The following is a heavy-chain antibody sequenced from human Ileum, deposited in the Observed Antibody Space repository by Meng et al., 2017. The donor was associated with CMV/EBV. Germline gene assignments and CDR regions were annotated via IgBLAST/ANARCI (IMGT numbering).Heavy chain of an antibody. CDR3: ARDRYGDYGDF. V-gene: IGHV3-48*04. Sequence: EVQLLQSGGGLVQPGGSLRLSCAASGFPFSSYTMHWVRQAPGKGLEWISYIAYSGPRIYYADSVKGRFTISRDNAKNSLYLQMNNLRAEDTAVYYCARDRYGDYGDFWGQGTLVTVSS. CDR2: IAYSGPRI. D-gene: IGHD5-18*01. CDR1: GFPFSSYT. J-gene: IGHJ4*02.